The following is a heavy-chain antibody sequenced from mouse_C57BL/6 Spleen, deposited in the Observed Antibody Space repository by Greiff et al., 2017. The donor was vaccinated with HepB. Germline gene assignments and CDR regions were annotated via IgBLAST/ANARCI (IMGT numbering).Heavy chain of an antibody. J-gene: IGHJ4*01. V-gene: IGHV1-26*01. Sequence: EVQLQQSGPELVKPGASVKISCKASGYTFTDYYMNWVKQSHGKSLEWIGDINPNNGGTSYNQKFKGKATLTVDKSSRTAYMELRSLTSEDSAVYYCARDYGSSYDYAMDYWGQGTSVTVSS. CDR1: GYTFTDYY. D-gene: IGHD1-1*01. CDR2: INPNNGGT. CDR3: ARDYGSSYDYAMDY.